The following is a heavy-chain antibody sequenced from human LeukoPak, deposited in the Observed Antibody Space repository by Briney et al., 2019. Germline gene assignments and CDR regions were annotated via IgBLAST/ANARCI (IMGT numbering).Heavy chain of an antibody. D-gene: IGHD1-1*01. CDR2: INPNSGGT. CDR1: GYTFTGYY. V-gene: IGHV1-2*02. Sequence: ASVKVSCKASGYTFTGYYMHWVRQAPGQGFEWMGWINPNSGGTNYAQKFQGRVTMTRDTSISTAYMELSRLRSDDTAVYYCARQLERPPVNWFGPWGQGTLVTVSS. CDR3: ARQLERPPVNWFGP. J-gene: IGHJ5*02.